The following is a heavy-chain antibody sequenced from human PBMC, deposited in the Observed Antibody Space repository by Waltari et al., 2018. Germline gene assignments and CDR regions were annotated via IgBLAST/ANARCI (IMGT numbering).Heavy chain of an antibody. CDR3: AKDLISPGSGYYSAFDY. D-gene: IGHD3-22*01. CDR1: GFTFSSYA. Sequence: EVQLLESGGGLVQPGGSLSLSCPAPGFTFSSYAMSWVHQAPGKGLEWVSVIYSGGSTYYADSVKGRFTISRDNSKNTLYLQMNSLRAEDTAVYYCAKDLISPGSGYYSAFDYWGQGTLVTVSS. V-gene: IGHV3-23*03. J-gene: IGHJ4*02. CDR2: IYSGGST.